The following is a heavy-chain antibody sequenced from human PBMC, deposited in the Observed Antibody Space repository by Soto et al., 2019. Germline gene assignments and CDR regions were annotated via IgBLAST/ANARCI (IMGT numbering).Heavy chain of an antibody. V-gene: IGHV1-3*01. CDR3: TSDNKGLADY. CDR2: INVGNGNT. J-gene: IGHJ4*02. Sequence: ASVKVSCKASGYTSTNYAVHWVRQAPGQVLQWIGCINVGNGNTKSSQKFQGRVTFSRDTSESTAYMEVSSLTSEDTAVYYCTSDNKGLADYWAPGTMVTVPS. CDR1: GYTSTNYA.